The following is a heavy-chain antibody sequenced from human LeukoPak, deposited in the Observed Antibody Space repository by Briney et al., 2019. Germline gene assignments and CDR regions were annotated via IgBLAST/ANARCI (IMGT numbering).Heavy chain of an antibody. CDR3: ARDRRQWLVRCWFDP. CDR2: ISYDGSNK. V-gene: IGHV3-30*03. Sequence: PGGSLRLSCAASGFTFSNYWMSWVRQTPGKGLEWVAVISYDGSNKYYADSVKGRFTISRDNSKNTLYLQMNSLRAEDTAVYYCARDRRQWLVRCWFDPWGQGTLVTVSS. CDR1: GFTFSNYW. J-gene: IGHJ5*02. D-gene: IGHD6-19*01.